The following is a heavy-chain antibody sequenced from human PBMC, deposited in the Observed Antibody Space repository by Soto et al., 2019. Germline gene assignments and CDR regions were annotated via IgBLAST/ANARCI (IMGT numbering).Heavy chain of an antibody. CDR3: ASPGIAAAGTHYGMDV. J-gene: IGHJ6*02. Sequence: LGESLKISCKGSGYSFTSYWISWVRQMPGKGLEWMGRIDPSDSYTNYSPSFQGHVTISADKSISTAYLQWSSLKASDTAMYYCASPGIAAAGTHYGMDVWGQGTTVTVSS. CDR1: GYSFTSYW. CDR2: IDPSDSYT. D-gene: IGHD6-13*01. V-gene: IGHV5-10-1*01.